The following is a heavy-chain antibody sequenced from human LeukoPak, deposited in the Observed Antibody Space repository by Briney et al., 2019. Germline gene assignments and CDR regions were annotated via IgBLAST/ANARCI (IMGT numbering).Heavy chain of an antibody. D-gene: IGHD3-22*01. CDR2: ISAYNGNT. J-gene: IGHJ4*02. V-gene: IGHV1-18*01. Sequence: VSSVTVSRKASVYTFTSYGIRWVRQAPGQGLAWMGWISAYNGNTNYAQKLQGRVTMTTDTSTSTAYMELRSLRSDDTAVYYCARVRSYYDSSAYDYWGQGTLVTVSS. CDR1: VYTFTSYG. CDR3: ARVRSYYDSSAYDY.